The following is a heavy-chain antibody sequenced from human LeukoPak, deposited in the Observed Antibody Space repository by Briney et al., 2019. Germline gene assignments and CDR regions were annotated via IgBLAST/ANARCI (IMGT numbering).Heavy chain of an antibody. CDR1: GLTFSFCA. Sequence: GGSLRLFCAASGLTFSFCAMSWVRQAPGKGLEWVSAISGSGGSTYYADSVKGRFTISRDNSKHTLYLQMNSLRAEDTAVYYCAKEVTRGYYYDSSGLDYWGQGTLVTVSS. CDR3: AKEVTRGYYYDSSGLDY. J-gene: IGHJ4*02. CDR2: ISGSGGST. D-gene: IGHD3-22*01. V-gene: IGHV3-23*01.